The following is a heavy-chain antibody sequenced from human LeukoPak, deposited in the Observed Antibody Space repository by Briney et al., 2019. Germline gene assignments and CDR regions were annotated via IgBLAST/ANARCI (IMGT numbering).Heavy chain of an antibody. Sequence: ASVKVSCKVSGCTLTELSMHWVRQAPGKGLEWMGGFDPEDGETIYAQKFQGRVTMTEDTSTDTAYMELSSLRSEDTAVYYCATLVGSGWGVYFDYWGQGTLVTVSS. J-gene: IGHJ4*02. CDR1: GCTLTELS. CDR2: FDPEDGET. D-gene: IGHD6-19*01. CDR3: ATLVGSGWGVYFDY. V-gene: IGHV1-24*01.